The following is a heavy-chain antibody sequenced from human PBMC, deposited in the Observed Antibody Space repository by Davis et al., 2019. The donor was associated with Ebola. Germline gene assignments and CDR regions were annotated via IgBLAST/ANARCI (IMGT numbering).Heavy chain of an antibody. J-gene: IGHJ4*02. Sequence: AASVISCKASGYTFSNYVMNWVRQAPGQGLEWMGYINPYNGNTNYAQKLQGRVTMTADTATGTAYMELRSLRSDDTAVYYCAREYTSFSSYYFNSWGQGTLVTVSS. CDR3: AREYTSFSSYYFNS. D-gene: IGHD1-14*01. V-gene: IGHV1-18*01. CDR2: INPYNGNT. CDR1: GYTFSNYV.